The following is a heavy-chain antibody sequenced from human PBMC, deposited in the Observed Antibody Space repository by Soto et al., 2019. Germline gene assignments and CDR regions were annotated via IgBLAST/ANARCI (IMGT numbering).Heavy chain of an antibody. V-gene: IGHV1-69*13. J-gene: IGHJ6*02. D-gene: IGHD3-22*01. CDR1: GGTFSSYA. Sequence: GASVKVSCKASGGTFSSYAIIWVRQAPGQGLEWMGGIIPIFGTANYAQKFQGRVTITADESTSTAYMELSSLRSEDTAVYYCARERSYYDTTLLGRPASYYGMDVWGQGTTVTVSS. CDR3: ARERSYYDTTLLGRPASYYGMDV. CDR2: IIPIFGTA.